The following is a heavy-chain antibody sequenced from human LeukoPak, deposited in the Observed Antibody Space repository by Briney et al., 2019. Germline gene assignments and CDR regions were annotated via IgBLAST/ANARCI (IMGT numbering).Heavy chain of an antibody. J-gene: IGHJ4*02. CDR2: IHSGGIT. V-gene: IGHV3-53*04. CDR3: ARLYGTFLEWSPYFDY. CDR1: GFTVSNIY. D-gene: IGHD3-3*02. Sequence: GGSLRLSCAASGFTVSNIYMSWVRQAPGTGLEWVSIIHSGGITHYADSVKGRFTNSRHNSKNTLYLQMNSLRAEDTAVYYCARLYGTFLEWSPYFDYWGQGTLVTDSS.